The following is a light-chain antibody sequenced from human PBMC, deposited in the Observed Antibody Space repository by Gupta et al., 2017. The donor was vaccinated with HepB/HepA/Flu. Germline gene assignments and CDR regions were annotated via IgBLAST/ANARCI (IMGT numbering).Light chain of an antibody. V-gene: IGKV3D-15*01. Sequence: ATRVVPPADTATSCCRASQSAGSNLAWYQQKPGQAPRLLIYDASTRGTGILARSSGSGSGREXTIPISXRQYEDFAVYYCHQYRDYPPITFGXGTKVEIK. CDR3: HQYRDYPPIT. J-gene: IGKJ4*01. CDR2: DAS. CDR1: QSAGSN.